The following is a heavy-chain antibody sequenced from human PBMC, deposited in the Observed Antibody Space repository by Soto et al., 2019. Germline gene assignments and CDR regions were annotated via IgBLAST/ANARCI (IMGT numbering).Heavy chain of an antibody. Sequence: SETLSLTCTVSGGSIGSSSYYWGWIRQPPGKGLEWIGYMYYNGNTNYNPSLRSRVTISQDTSKNQFSLKLSSVTAADTAVYYCARAHYGDYGYGMDVWGQGTTVTVSS. CDR2: MYYNGNT. D-gene: IGHD4-17*01. CDR3: ARAHYGDYGYGMDV. V-gene: IGHV4-61*05. CDR1: GGSIGSSSYY. J-gene: IGHJ6*02.